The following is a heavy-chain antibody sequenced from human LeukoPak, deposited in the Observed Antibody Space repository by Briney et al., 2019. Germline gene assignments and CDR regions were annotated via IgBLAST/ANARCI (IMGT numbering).Heavy chain of an antibody. CDR1: GGTFSSYA. V-gene: IGHV1-69*05. D-gene: IGHD5-24*01. CDR2: IIPIYGTA. CDR3: ARSDRDGYNFHPAYFDY. J-gene: IGHJ4*02. Sequence: ASVKVSCKASGGTFSSYAISWVRQAPAQGLEWMGGIIPIYGTANYAQKFQGRVTITTDESTSTAYMELSSLRSEDTAVYYCARSDRDGYNFHPAYFDYWGQGTLVTVSS.